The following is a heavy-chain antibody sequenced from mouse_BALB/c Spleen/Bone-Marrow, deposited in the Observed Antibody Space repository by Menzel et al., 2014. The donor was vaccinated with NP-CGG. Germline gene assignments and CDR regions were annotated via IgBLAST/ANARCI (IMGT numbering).Heavy chain of an antibody. J-gene: IGHJ3*01. D-gene: IGHD2-1*01. CDR1: GYTFTSYW. Sequence: VHLQQSGAELVRPGASVRLSCKASGYTFTSYWINWVKQRPGQGLEWIGNIYPSDSYTNYNQKFKDKATLTVDKSSSTAYMQLSSPTSEDSAVYYCTSGNYAYWGQGTLVTVSA. CDR3: TSGNYAY. CDR2: IYPSDSYT. V-gene: IGHV1-69*02.